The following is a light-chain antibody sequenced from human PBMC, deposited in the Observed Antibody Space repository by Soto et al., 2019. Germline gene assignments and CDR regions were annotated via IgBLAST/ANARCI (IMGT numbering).Light chain of an antibody. J-gene: IGKJ2*01. CDR3: QQYDYSWYT. V-gene: IGKV3-20*01. Sequence: DIVLTQSPGTLSLSPGARATLSCRASQTISTRYLAWYQQKPGQAHRLLIYAASTRATVIQDKFTGSGSGTYLTLTISRLGPEDLAVYYCQQYDYSWYTFGQGTKLEIK. CDR2: AAS. CDR1: QTISTRY.